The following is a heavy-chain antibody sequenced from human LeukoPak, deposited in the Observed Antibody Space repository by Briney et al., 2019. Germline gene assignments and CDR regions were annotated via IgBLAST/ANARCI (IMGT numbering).Heavy chain of an antibody. CDR1: GFTFSSYA. V-gene: IGHV3-30*01. CDR3: ARDGGSDFWSGYYNYYYYMDV. D-gene: IGHD3-3*01. J-gene: IGHJ6*03. CDR2: ISYDGSNK. Sequence: GRSLRLPCAASGFTFSSYAMHWVRQAPGKGLEWVAVISYDGSNKYYADSVKGRFTISRDNSKNTLYLQMNSLRAEDTAVYYCARDGGSDFWSGYYNYYYYMDVWGKGTTVTVSS.